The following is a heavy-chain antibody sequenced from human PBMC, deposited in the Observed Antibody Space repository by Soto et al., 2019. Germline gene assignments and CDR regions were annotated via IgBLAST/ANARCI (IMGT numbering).Heavy chain of an antibody. V-gene: IGHV3-74*01. Sequence: GGPLRLSWSVSGFTFSAYWLNWVRYVAGKHRAWVTRIRDDGPPATYADSVKDRFVTSRDNAKNSLYLEMNTLRADDSGLYYCARGPTVSSTGTGAHWGRGTLVTISS. CDR3: ARGPTVSSTGTGAH. CDR2: IRDDGPPA. D-gene: IGHD1-1*01. J-gene: IGHJ4*02. CDR1: GFTFSAYW.